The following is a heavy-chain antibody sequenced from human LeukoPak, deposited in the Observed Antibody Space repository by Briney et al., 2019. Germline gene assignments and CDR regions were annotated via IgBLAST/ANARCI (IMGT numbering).Heavy chain of an antibody. CDR2: ISGSGGST. J-gene: IGHJ3*02. D-gene: IGHD3-22*01. V-gene: IGHV3-23*01. CDR1: GFTFSSYA. CDR3: AKDQPQYYYDSSGTPPNDAFDI. Sequence: PGGSLRLSCAASGFTFSSYAMSWVRQAPGKGLEWVSAISGSGGSTYYADSVRGRFTISRDNSKNTLYLQMNSLRAEDTAVYYCAKDQPQYYYDSSGTPPNDAFDIWGQGTMVTVSS.